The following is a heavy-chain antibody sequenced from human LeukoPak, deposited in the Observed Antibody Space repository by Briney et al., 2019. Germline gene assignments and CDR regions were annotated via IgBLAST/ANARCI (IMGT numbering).Heavy chain of an antibody. Sequence: SETLSLTCAVYGGSFSGYYWSWIRQPPGKGLEWIGEINHSGSTNYNPSLKSRVTISVDTSKNQFSLRLSSVTAADTAVYYCARSAVIVATNPYYYYGMDVWGQGATVTVSS. CDR2: INHSGST. J-gene: IGHJ6*02. D-gene: IGHD5-12*01. CDR1: GGSFSGYY. V-gene: IGHV4-34*01. CDR3: ARSAVIVATNPYYYYGMDV.